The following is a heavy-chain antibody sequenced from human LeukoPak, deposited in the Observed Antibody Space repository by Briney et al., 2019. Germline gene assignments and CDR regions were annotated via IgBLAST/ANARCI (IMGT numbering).Heavy chain of an antibody. CDR2: ISAYNGNK. Sequence: GASVKVSCKASGYTFTSYGISWVRQAPGQGLEWMGWISAYNGNKNYAQKLQGRVTMTTDTSTRTAYMERRSLRSDDTAVYYCARDQTWNRGYYYWIDYWGQGTLVTVSS. J-gene: IGHJ4*02. CDR3: ARDQTWNRGYYYWIDY. CDR1: GYTFTSYG. D-gene: IGHD3-22*01. V-gene: IGHV1-18*01.